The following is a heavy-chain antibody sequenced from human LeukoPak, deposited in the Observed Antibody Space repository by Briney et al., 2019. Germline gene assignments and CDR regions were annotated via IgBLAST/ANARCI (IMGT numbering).Heavy chain of an antibody. CDR1: GFTFATYT. CDR3: ASRDPCSGGTCYGLGY. V-gene: IGHV3-23*01. Sequence: GGSLRLSCAASGFTFATYTMNWVRQAPGKGLEWVSGLYGKGDQTFYADSVKGRFTISRDNSKNTLYLQMNSLRVEDTAVYYCASRDPCSGGTCYGLGYWGQGTLVTVSS. CDR2: LYGKGDQT. D-gene: IGHD2-15*01. J-gene: IGHJ4*02.